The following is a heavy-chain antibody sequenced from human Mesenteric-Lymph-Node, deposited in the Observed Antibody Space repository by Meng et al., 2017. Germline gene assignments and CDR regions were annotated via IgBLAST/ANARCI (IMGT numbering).Heavy chain of an antibody. D-gene: IGHD3-22*01. J-gene: IGHJ3*02. V-gene: IGHV4-38-2*01. Sequence: ESLKISCAASGFTFNNYAMHWVRQAPGKGLEWIGSIYHSGSTYYNPSLKSRVTISVDTSKNQFSLKLSSVTAADTAVYYCARVHGLFMIVVADDAFDIWAQGTMVTVSS. CDR2: IYHSGST. CDR3: ARVHGLFMIVVADDAFDI. CDR1: GFTFNNYA.